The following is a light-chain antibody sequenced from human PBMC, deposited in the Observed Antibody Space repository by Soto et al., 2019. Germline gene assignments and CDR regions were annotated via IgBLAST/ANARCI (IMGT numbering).Light chain of an antibody. J-gene: IGLJ1*01. Sequence: QSALTQPPSVSGVPGQRVTISCTGSSSNIGAGYDVHWYQQLPGTAPKLLIYGNSNRPSGVPDRFSGSKSGTSASLAITGLQAEDEADYYRQSYDSSLSGSYVFGTGTKVTVL. CDR2: GNS. CDR3: QSYDSSLSGSYV. V-gene: IGLV1-40*01. CDR1: SSNIGAGYD.